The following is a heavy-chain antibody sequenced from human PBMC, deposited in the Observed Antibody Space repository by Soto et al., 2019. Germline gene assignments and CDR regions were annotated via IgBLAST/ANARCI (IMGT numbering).Heavy chain of an antibody. J-gene: IGHJ6*02. Sequence: QVQLQQWGAGLLKPSETLSLTCAVYGGSFSGYYWSWIRQPPGKGLEWIGEINHSGSTNYNPSLKSRVTISVDTSKNQFSLKLSSVTAADTAVYYCARDRSGYYGSGSYYNGVYYYGMDVWGQGTTVTVSS. CDR2: INHSGST. CDR3: ARDRSGYYGSGSYYNGVYYYGMDV. V-gene: IGHV4-34*01. CDR1: GGSFSGYY. D-gene: IGHD3-10*01.